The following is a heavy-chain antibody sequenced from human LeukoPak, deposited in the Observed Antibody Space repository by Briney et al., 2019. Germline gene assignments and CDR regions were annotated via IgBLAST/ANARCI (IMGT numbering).Heavy chain of an antibody. V-gene: IGHV1-46*01. CDR1: GYTFTSYY. CDR2: INPSGGST. J-gene: IGHJ4*02. D-gene: IGHD1-26*01. CDR3: ARDSGSYRYLESFDY. Sequence: GASVKVSCKASGYTFTSYYMHWVRQAPGQGLEWMGIINPSGGSTSYAQKFQGRVTITRDTSTSTVYMELSSLRSEDTAVYYCARDSGSYRYLESFDYWGQGPLVTVSS.